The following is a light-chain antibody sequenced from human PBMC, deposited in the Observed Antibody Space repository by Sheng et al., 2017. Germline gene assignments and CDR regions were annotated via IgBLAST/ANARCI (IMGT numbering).Light chain of an antibody. CDR2: VNNDGSH. V-gene: IGLV4-69*01. CDR3: QTWGTGRV. J-gene: IGLJ2*01. CDR1: SGHTNYA. Sequence: QLVLTQSPSASASLGASVKLTCTLSSGHTNYAIAWHQQQPGKGPRYLMKVNNDGSHTKGDGIPDRFSGSNSGAERYLTISSLQSEDEADYYCQTWGTGRVFGGGTKLTVL.